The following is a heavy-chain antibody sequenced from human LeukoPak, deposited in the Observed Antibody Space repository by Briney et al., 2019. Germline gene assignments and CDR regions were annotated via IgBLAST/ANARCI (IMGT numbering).Heavy chain of an antibody. D-gene: IGHD2-15*01. CDR3: AKDSFGYCSGGSCYPPNGGD. V-gene: IGHV3-30*02. Sequence: GGSLRLSCAASGFTFSSYGMHWVRQAPGKGLEWVAFIRYDGSNKYYADSVKGRFTISRDNSKNTLYLQMNSLRAEDTAVYYCAKDSFGYCSGGSCYPPNGGDWGQGTLVTVSS. J-gene: IGHJ4*02. CDR1: GFTFSSYG. CDR2: IRYDGSNK.